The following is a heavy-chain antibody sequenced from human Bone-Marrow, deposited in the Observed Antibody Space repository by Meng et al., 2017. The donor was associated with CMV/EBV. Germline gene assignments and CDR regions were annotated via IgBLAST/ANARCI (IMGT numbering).Heavy chain of an antibody. CDR1: GFTLKTYS. V-gene: IGHV3-21*01. CDR2: ISSDSSYK. J-gene: IGHJ4*02. Sequence: GESLKISCESSGFTLKTYSMNWVRQAPGKGLEWVSSISSDSSYKYYSDSVKGRFTISRDNAKNSLYLQMNSLRAEDTAVYYCARAKDCSSTTCYGDYWGQGTLVTVSS. D-gene: IGHD2-2*01. CDR3: ARAKDCSSTTCYGDY.